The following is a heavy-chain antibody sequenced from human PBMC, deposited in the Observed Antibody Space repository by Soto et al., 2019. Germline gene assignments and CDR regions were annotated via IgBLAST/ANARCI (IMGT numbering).Heavy chain of an antibody. V-gene: IGHV1-69*08. CDR3: ARDGAVNNAALSMAY. Sequence: QVQLVQSGAEVKKPGSSVKVSCKTSGGDFSSYIVTWVRQAPGQGLEWMGRIIPMFGITHYAQKFHDRVTITADRSTSTAYMELSSLRSDDTGIYYCARDGAVNNAALSMAYWGQGTLVSVSS. CDR2: IIPMFGIT. J-gene: IGHJ4*02. CDR1: GGDFSSYI. D-gene: IGHD3-10*01.